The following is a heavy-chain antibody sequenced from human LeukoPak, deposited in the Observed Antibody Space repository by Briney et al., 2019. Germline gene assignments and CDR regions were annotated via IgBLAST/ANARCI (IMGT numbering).Heavy chain of an antibody. J-gene: IGHJ6*02. D-gene: IGHD3-10*01. CDR3: ARLDITMVRGVIISDYHYGMDV. V-gene: IGHV1-8*01. CDR1: GYTFTSYD. CDR2: MNPNSGNT. Sequence: ASVKVSCKASGYTFTSYDINWVRQATGQGLEWMGWMNPNSGNTGYAQKFQGRVTMTRNTSISTAYMELSSLRSEDTAVYYCARLDITMVRGVIISDYHYGMDVWGQGTTVTVSS.